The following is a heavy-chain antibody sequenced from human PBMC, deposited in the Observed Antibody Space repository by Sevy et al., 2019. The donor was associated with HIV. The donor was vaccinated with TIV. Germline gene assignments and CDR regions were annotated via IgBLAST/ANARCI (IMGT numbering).Heavy chain of an antibody. Sequence: GESLKISCKGSGYSFTSYWIGWVRQMPGKGLEWMGIIYPGDSDTRSSPSFQGQVTISADESISTAHQQWSSLKASDTAMYYCGRPSGLSSTSYYYYGMDVWGQGTTVTVSS. V-gene: IGHV5-51*01. CDR2: IYPGDSDT. J-gene: IGHJ6*02. CDR3: GRPSGLSSTSYYYYGMDV. D-gene: IGHD2-2*01. CDR1: GYSFTSYW.